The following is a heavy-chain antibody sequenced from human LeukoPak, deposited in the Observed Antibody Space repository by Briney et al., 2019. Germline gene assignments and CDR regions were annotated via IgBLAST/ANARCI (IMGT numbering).Heavy chain of an antibody. Sequence: SSETLSLTCTVSGGSVSSGTYYWGWIRQPPGKGLEWIGNIYYSGRTYYKPSLKSRVTISVDTSKNQFSLKLSSVTAADTAVYYCARHSSAPWYDMDVWGQGTTVTVFS. V-gene: IGHV4-39*01. CDR1: GGSVSSGTYY. D-gene: IGHD6-6*01. CDR3: ARHSSAPWYDMDV. CDR2: IYYSGRT. J-gene: IGHJ6*02.